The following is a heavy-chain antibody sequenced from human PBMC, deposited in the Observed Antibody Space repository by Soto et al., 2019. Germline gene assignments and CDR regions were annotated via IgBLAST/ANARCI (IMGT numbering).Heavy chain of an antibody. Sequence: GGSLRLSCAASGFTFNTYGMHWVRQAPGKGLEWVAVISYDGSDKFYADSVKGRFTISRDNSKNALYLQMSSLRPEDTAIYYRAKPPNFYCSSPNCYKYYFDYWGQGTLVTVSS. CDR2: ISYDGSDK. J-gene: IGHJ4*02. D-gene: IGHD2-2*02. CDR3: AKPPNFYCSSPNCYKYYFDY. V-gene: IGHV3-30*18. CDR1: GFTFNTYG.